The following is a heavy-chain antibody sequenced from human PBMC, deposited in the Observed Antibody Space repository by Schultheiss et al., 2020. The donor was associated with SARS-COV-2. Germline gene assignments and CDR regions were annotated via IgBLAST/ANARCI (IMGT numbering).Heavy chain of an antibody. D-gene: IGHD4-23*01. Sequence: GGSLRLSCAASGFTFSDYYMSWIRQAPGKGLEWVSAIGTAGDTYYPGSVKGRFTISRDNAKNSLYLQMNSLRDEDTAVYYCARVRGKDGMDVWGQGTTVTVSS. CDR1: GFTFSDYY. V-gene: IGHV3-69-1*01. CDR2: IGTAGDT. CDR3: ARVRGKDGMDV. J-gene: IGHJ6*02.